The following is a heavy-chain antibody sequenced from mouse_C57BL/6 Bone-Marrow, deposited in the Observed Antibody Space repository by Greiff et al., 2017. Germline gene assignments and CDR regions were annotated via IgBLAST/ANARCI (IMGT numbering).Heavy chain of an antibody. J-gene: IGHJ4*01. CDR2: ISNGGGST. V-gene: IGHV5-12*01. CDR1: GFTFSDYY. Sequence: EVKLEESGGGLVQPGGSLKLSCAASGFTFSDYYMYWVRQTPEKRLEWVAYISNGGGSTSYPYTVKGRFTFTRYNANNTLYLQMSRLKSEDTAMYYCARQTAHQGAMDYWGQGTSVTVSS. CDR3: ARQTAHQGAMDY. D-gene: IGHD3-2*02.